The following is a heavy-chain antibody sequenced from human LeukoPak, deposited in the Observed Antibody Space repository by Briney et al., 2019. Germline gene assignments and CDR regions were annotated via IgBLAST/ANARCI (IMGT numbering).Heavy chain of an antibody. J-gene: IGHJ4*02. V-gene: IGHV3-23*01. CDR2: ISGSGGST. CDR1: GFTFSSYA. D-gene: IGHD6-19*01. CDR3: AKGSSGWYFLGDY. Sequence: PGGSLRLSCAASGFTFSSYAMSWVRQAPGKGLEWVSAISGSGGSTYYADSVKGRFTISRDNSKSTLYLQMNSLRAEDTAVYYCAKGSSGWYFLGDYWGQGTLVTVSS.